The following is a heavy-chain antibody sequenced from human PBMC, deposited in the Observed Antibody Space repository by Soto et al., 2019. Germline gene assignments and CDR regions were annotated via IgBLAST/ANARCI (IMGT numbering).Heavy chain of an antibody. V-gene: IGHV1-18*01. Sequence: ASVKVSCKTSGYTLSSYGYAWVRQVPGQGLEWMGWISAYNGDTNYAQKFQDRVTLTTDTSTTTAYMELRNLGSDDTAMYYCARILVVAASINWFDPWGQGTLVTVSS. CDR1: GYTLSSYG. J-gene: IGHJ5*02. D-gene: IGHD2-15*01. CDR3: ARILVVAASINWFDP. CDR2: ISAYNGDT.